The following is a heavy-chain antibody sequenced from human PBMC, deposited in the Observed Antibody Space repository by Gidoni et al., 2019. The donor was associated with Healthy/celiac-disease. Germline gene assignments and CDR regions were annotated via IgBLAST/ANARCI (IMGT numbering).Heavy chain of an antibody. CDR3: AREYQGADIVVVVAATPSWFDP. Sequence: QVQLVQSGAEVKKPGASVKVSCKAAGYTFTGYYMHWVRQAPGQGLEWMGGINPNSGGTNYAQKFQGRVTMTRDTSISTAYMELSRLRSDDTAVYYCAREYQGADIVVVVAATPSWFDPWGQGTLVTVSS. D-gene: IGHD2-15*01. V-gene: IGHV1-2*02. CDR1: GYTFTGYY. CDR2: INPNSGGT. J-gene: IGHJ5*02.